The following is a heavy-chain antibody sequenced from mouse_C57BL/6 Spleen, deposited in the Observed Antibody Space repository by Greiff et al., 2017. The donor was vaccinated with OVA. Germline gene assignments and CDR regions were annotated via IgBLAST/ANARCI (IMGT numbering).Heavy chain of an antibody. J-gene: IGHJ4*01. Sequence: QVQLQQSGAELVKPGASVKISCKASGYAFSSYWMNWVKQRPGKGLEWIGQIYPGDGDTNYNGKFKGKATLTADKSSSTAYMQLSSLTSEDSAVYFCARGYDLYYYAMDYWGQGTSVTVSS. CDR1: GYAFSSYW. CDR3: ARGYDLYYYAMDY. CDR2: IYPGDGDT. D-gene: IGHD2-3*01. V-gene: IGHV1-80*01.